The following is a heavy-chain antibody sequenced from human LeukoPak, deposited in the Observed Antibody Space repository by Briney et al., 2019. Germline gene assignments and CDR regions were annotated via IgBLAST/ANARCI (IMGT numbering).Heavy chain of an antibody. CDR2: ISYDGSNK. Sequence: GGSLRLSCAASGFTFSSYAMHWVRQAPGKGLEWVAVISYDGSNKYYADSVKGRFTISRDNSKNTLHLQMNSLRAEDTAVYYCAKDVPTAYFDYWGQGTLVTVSS. CDR3: AKDVPTAYFDY. J-gene: IGHJ4*02. CDR1: GFTFSSYA. V-gene: IGHV3-30-3*01. D-gene: IGHD1-1*01.